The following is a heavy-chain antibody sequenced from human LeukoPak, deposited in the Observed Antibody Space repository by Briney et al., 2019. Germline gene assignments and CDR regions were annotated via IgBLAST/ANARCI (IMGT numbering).Heavy chain of an antibody. J-gene: IGHJ4*02. CDR2: INPNSGGT. Sequence: ASVKVSCKASGYTFTGYYMHWVRQAPGQGLEWMGWINPNSGGTNYEQEFQDRVTMTRDTSISTGYMELSRLRSDDTAVYYCAREKYSSNWEIDYWGQGTLVTVSS. V-gene: IGHV1-2*02. D-gene: IGHD6-13*01. CDR3: AREKYSSNWEIDY. CDR1: GYTFTGYY.